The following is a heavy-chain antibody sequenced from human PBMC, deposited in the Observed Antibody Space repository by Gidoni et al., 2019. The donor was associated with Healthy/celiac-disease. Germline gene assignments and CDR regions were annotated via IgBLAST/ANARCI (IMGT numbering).Heavy chain of an antibody. D-gene: IGHD5-12*01. CDR3: AREWLPSYYYYGMDV. Sequence: EVQLVESGGGLVKPGGPLRLSCAASGFTFSSYSMNWVRQAPGKGLEWFSSVRSSSSYIYYADAVKGRFAISRDNAKNSLYLQMNSLRAEDTAVYYCAREWLPSYYYYGMDVWGQGTTVTVSS. V-gene: IGHV3-21*01. CDR1: GFTFSSYS. CDR2: VRSSSSYI. J-gene: IGHJ6*02.